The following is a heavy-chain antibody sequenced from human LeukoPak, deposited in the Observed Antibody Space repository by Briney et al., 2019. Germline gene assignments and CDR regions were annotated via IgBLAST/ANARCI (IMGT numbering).Heavy chain of an antibody. Sequence: GGSLRLSCAASGFTFSSFEMNWVRQAPGKGLEWVSSISGSGGTTYYADSVKGRFTISRDNSKNTLYLQMNSLRAEDTAIYYCAKDYGGNAGYFDYWGQGTLVTVSS. J-gene: IGHJ4*02. CDR3: AKDYGGNAGYFDY. D-gene: IGHD4-23*01. V-gene: IGHV3-23*01. CDR2: ISGSGGTT. CDR1: GFTFSSFE.